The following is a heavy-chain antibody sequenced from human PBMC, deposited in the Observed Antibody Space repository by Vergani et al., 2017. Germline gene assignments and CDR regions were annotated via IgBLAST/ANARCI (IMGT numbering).Heavy chain of an antibody. Sequence: QVQLQESGPGLVKPSETLSLTCTVSGGSISSYYWSWIRQPPGKGLEWIGYIYYSGSTNYNPSLKSRVTISVDTSKNQFSLKLGSVTAADTAVYYCARFLSQTRAITNWFDPWGQGTLVTVSS. J-gene: IGHJ5*02. V-gene: IGHV4-59*01. CDR3: ARFLSQTRAITNWFDP. D-gene: IGHD3-3*01. CDR1: GGSISSYY. CDR2: IYYSGST.